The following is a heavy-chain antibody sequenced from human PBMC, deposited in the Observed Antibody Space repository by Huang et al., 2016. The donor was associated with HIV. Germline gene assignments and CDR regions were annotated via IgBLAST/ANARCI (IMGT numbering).Heavy chain of an antibody. CDR3: SRGPSTPATEL. CDR2: IYSNGKP. V-gene: IGHV4-39*02. CDR1: GDSVDCSYSY. J-gene: IGHJ3*01. D-gene: IGHD1-1*01. Sequence: QVQLQESGQGLVKPSDTLSLTCIGSGDSVDCSYSYWGWVRQPPGKGLAWRVSIYSNGKPYYNKYLKSRITISVDTSKTHFSLNLKTVTAADTAVYYCSRGPSTPATELWGQGTMVTVSS.